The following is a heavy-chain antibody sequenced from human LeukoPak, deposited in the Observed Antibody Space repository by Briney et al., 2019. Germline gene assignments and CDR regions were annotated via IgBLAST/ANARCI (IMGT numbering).Heavy chain of an antibody. CDR3: ASTDCSSTSCYKGFDP. CDR2: ISAYNGNT. D-gene: IGHD2-2*02. CDR1: GYTFTSYG. V-gene: IGHV1-18*01. Sequence: ASVKVSCKASGYTFTSYGISWVRQAPGQGLEWMGWISAYNGNTNYAQKLQGRVTMTTDTSTSTAYMELRSLRSDDTAVYYCASTDCSSTSCYKGFDPWGQGTLVTVSP. J-gene: IGHJ5*02.